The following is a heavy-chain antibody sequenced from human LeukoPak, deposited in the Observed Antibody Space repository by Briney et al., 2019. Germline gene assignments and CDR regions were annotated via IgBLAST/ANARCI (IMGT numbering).Heavy chain of an antibody. CDR2: ISGSGGST. Sequence: GGSLRLSCAASGFTFSSYAMSWVRQAPGKGLEWVSAISGSGGSTYYADSVKGRFTISRDNSKNTLYLQMNSLRDEDTAVYYCAREVADFWSGYYTEYVDYWGQGTLVTVSS. V-gene: IGHV3-23*01. D-gene: IGHD3-3*01. CDR1: GFTFSSYA. J-gene: IGHJ4*02. CDR3: AREVADFWSGYYTEYVDY.